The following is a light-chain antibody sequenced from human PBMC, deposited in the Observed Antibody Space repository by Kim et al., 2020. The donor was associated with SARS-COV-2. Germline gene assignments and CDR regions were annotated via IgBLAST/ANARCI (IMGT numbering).Light chain of an antibody. CDR2: AAS. V-gene: IGKV1-39*01. J-gene: IGKJ4*01. Sequence: SVGDRVTITCRASQSISSYLNWYQQKPVKAPKLLIYAASSLQSGVPSRFSGSGSGTDFTLTISSLQPEDFATYYCQQSYSTPPLTFGGGTKVDIK. CDR3: QQSYSTPPLT. CDR1: QSISSY.